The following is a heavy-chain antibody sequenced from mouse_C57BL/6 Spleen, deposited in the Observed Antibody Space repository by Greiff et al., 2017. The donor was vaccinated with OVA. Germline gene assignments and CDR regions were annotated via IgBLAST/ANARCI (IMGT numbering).Heavy chain of an antibody. J-gene: IGHJ4*01. Sequence: QVQLKESGAELVKPGASVKLSCKASGYTFTSYWMQWVKQRPGQGLEWIGEIDPSDSYTNYNQKFKGKATLTVDKSSSTAYMQLSSLTSEDSAVYYCAKFYGSSLNAMDYWGQGTSVTVSS. CDR2: IDPSDSYT. CDR3: AKFYGSSLNAMDY. V-gene: IGHV1-50*01. CDR1: GYTFTSYW. D-gene: IGHD1-1*01.